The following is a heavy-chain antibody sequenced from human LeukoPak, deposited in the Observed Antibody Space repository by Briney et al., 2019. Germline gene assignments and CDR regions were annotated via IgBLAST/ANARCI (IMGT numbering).Heavy chain of an antibody. D-gene: IGHD4-23*01. CDR2: IRAVGTT. Sequence: GRSLRLSCAASGFVFSAFTRSWVRQAPGKGLEWVSSIRAVGTTFHADSVKGRVTISRDNSKNTLYLQMNSLRAEDTALYYCAIMTTVVTNFDYWGQGTLVTVSS. J-gene: IGHJ4*02. CDR3: AIMTTVVTNFDY. V-gene: IGHV3-23*01. CDR1: GFVFSAFT.